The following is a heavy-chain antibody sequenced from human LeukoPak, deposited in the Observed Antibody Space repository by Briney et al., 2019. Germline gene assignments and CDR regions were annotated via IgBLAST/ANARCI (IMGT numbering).Heavy chain of an antibody. J-gene: IGHJ3*02. D-gene: IGHD3-22*01. CDR2: IYYSGST. Sequence: SETLSLTCTVSGGSISSSSYYWGWIRQPPGKGLEWIGSIYYSGSTYYNPSLKSRVTISVDTSKNQFSLKLSSVTAADTAVYYCASAHYYDSSGYSLGDAFDIWGQGQWSPSLQ. V-gene: IGHV4-39*01. CDR3: ASAHYYDSSGYSLGDAFDI. CDR1: GGSISSSSYY.